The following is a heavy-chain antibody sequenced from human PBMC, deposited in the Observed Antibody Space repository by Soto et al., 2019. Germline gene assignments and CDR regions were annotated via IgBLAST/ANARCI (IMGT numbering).Heavy chain of an antibody. V-gene: IGHV4-59*01. Sequence: SETLSLTCTVSGGSISSYYWSWIRQPPGKGLEWIGYIYYSGSTNYNPSLKSRVTISVDTSKNQFSLKLSSVTAADTAVYHCARVEAGFWSGYSTSAAFWFDPWGQGTLVTVSS. CDR1: GGSISSYY. CDR2: IYYSGST. D-gene: IGHD3-3*01. J-gene: IGHJ5*02. CDR3: ARVEAGFWSGYSTSAAFWFDP.